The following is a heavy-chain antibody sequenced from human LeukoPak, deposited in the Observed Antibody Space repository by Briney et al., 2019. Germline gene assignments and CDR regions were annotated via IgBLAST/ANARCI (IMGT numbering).Heavy chain of an antibody. CDR2: ISSSGSTI. CDR3: ARTNYDFWSGYYLDY. Sequence: PGGSLRLSCAASGFTFSDYYMSWIRQAPGKGPEWVSYISSSGSTIYYADSVKGRFTISRDNAKNSLHLQMNSLRAEDTAVYYCARTNYDFWSGYYLDYWGQGTLVTVSS. J-gene: IGHJ4*02. D-gene: IGHD3-3*01. CDR1: GFTFSDYY. V-gene: IGHV3-11*04.